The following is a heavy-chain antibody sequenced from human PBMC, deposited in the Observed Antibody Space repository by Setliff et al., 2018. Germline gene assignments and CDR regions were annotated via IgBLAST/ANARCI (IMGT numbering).Heavy chain of an antibody. J-gene: IGHJ3*02. Sequence: PGGSLRLSCAASRFTFSNYWMSWVRQAPGKGLEWVANIKEDGSEKYYVDSVKGRFTVSRDNAKNSLYLQMNSLRAEDTAVYYCARIRRAFDIWGQGTMVT. D-gene: IGHD3-10*01. CDR2: IKEDGSEK. CDR1: RFTFSNYW. CDR3: ARIRRAFDI. V-gene: IGHV3-7*01.